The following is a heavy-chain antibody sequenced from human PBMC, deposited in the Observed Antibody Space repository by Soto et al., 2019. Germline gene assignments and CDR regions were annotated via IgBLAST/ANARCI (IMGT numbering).Heavy chain of an antibody. CDR1: GYTFTSYG. CDR3: ARVPLAYCGGDCYSSTDY. D-gene: IGHD2-21*02. J-gene: IGHJ4*02. V-gene: IGHV1-18*04. Sequence: ASVKVSCKASGYTFTSYGISWVRQAPGQGLEWMGWISAYNGNTNYAQKLQGRVTMTTDTSTSTAYMELRSLRSDDTAVYYCARVPLAYCGGDCYSSTDYWGQGTLVTVS. CDR2: ISAYNGNT.